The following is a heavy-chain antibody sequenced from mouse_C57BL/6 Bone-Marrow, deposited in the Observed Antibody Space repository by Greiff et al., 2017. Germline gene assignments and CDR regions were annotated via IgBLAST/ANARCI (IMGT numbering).Heavy chain of an antibody. D-gene: IGHD2-5*01. CDR2: IYPGSGST. CDR3: ARPYYSNYWYFDV. Sequence: VQLQQPGAELVKPGASVQMSCKASGYTFTSYWITWVKPRPGQGLEWIGDIYPGSGSTNYNEKFKSKATLTVDTSSSTAYMQLSSLTSEDSAVYYCARPYYSNYWYFDVWGTGTTVTVSS. CDR1: GYTFTSYW. J-gene: IGHJ1*03. V-gene: IGHV1-55*01.